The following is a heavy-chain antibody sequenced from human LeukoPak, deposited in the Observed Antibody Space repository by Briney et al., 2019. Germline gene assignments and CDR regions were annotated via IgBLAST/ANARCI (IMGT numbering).Heavy chain of an antibody. CDR3: ARHGGSIVGPTKFDY. J-gene: IGHJ4*02. V-gene: IGHV5-51*01. D-gene: IGHD1-26*01. Sequence: GESLKISCKGSGYSFTNYWVGWVRQMPGKGLEWMGIIYPGDSDTRYSPSFQGQVTISADKSISTAYLQWSSLKASDTAMYYCARHGGSIVGPTKFDYWGQGTLVTVSS. CDR1: GYSFTNYW. CDR2: IYPGDSDT.